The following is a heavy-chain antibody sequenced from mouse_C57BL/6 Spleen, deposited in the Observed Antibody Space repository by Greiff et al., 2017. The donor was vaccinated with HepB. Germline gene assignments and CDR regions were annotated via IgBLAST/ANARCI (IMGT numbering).Heavy chain of an antibody. CDR3: ARDPDYYGSSYRFDC. Sequence: EVKLVESGGGLVKPGGSLKLSCAASGFTFSSYAMSWVRQTPEKRLEWVATISDGGSYTYYPDNVKGRFTISRDNAKNNLYLQMSHLKSEDTAMYYCARDPDYYGSSYRFDCWGQGTTLTVSS. D-gene: IGHD1-1*01. CDR2: ISDGGSYT. J-gene: IGHJ2*01. CDR1: GFTFSSYA. V-gene: IGHV5-4*01.